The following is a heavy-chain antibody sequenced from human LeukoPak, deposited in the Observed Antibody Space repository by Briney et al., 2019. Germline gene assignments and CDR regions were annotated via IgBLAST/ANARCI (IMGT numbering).Heavy chain of an antibody. D-gene: IGHD3-10*01. J-gene: IGHJ4*02. CDR3: ARRATSVRGIPLFDY. V-gene: IGHV5-10-1*01. Sequence: GESLKISCKGSGYRFTSYWIDWVRRMPGKGREWMGRIDPSDSYTNYSPSFQGHVTISADNSISTAYLQWSGLKASDTAMYYCARRATSVRGIPLFDYWGQGTLVTVSS. CDR1: GYRFTSYW. CDR2: IDPSDSYT.